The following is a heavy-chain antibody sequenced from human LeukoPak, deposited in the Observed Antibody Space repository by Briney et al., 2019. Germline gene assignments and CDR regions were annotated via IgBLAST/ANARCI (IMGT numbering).Heavy chain of an antibody. CDR1: GYTFTGYY. Sequence: ASVKVSCKASGYTFTGYYMHWVRQAPGQGLEWMGWINPNSGGTNYAQKFQGRVTMTRDTSISTAYMELSRLRSDDTAVYYCARDRGDDTATYYYMDVWGKGTTVTVSS. V-gene: IGHV1-2*02. D-gene: IGHD5-18*01. J-gene: IGHJ6*03. CDR3: ARDRGDDTATYYYMDV. CDR2: INPNSGGT.